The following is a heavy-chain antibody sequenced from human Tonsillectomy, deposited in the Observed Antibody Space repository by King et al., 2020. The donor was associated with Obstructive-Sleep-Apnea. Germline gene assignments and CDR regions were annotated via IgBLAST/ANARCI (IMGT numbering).Heavy chain of an antibody. CDR2: IYYSGST. V-gene: IGHV4-31*03. CDR1: GGSISSGGYY. CDR3: ARDSGGGYDDWFDP. Sequence: QLQESGPGLVKPSQTLSLTCTVSGGSISSGGYYWSWIRQHPGKGLEWIWYIYYSGSTYYNPALKSRVTISVDTSKNQFSLKLCSVTAADTAVYYCARDSGGGYDDWFDPWGQGTLVTVSS. D-gene: IGHD5-12*01. J-gene: IGHJ5*02.